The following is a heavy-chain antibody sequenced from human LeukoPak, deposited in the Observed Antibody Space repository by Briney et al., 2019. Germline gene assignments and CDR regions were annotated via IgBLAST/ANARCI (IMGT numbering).Heavy chain of an antibody. CDR2: ISGGGGST. V-gene: IGHV3-23*01. CDR3: AKGGYSSSWRTYFDY. D-gene: IGHD6-13*01. J-gene: IGHJ4*02. CDR1: GFTFSSYA. Sequence: GGSLRLSCAPSGFTFSSYAMSWVRQAPGKGLEWVSSISGGGGSTYSADSVQGRFTISRDTSKNTLYLQMTSLRAEDTAVYYCAKGGYSSSWRTYFDYWGQGILVTVSS.